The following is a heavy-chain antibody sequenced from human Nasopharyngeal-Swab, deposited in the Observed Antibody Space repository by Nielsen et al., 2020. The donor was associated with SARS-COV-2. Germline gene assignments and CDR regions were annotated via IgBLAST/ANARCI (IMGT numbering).Heavy chain of an antibody. J-gene: IGHJ4*02. CDR2: IEQDGSEK. CDR3: ARVFGWELLRDGFDY. CDR1: GFTFSSYW. D-gene: IGHD1-26*01. V-gene: IGHV3-7*01. Sequence: LSLTCAASGFTFSSYWMSWVRQAPGKGLEWVANIEQDGSEKYYVDSVKGRFTISRDNAKNSLYLQMNSLRAEDTAVYYCARVFGWELLRDGFDYWGQGTLVTVSS.